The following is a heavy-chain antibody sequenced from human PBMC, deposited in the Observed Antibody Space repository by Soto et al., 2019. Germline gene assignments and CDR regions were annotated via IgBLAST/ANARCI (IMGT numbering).Heavy chain of an antibody. Sequence: QVQLVQSGAEVKEPGASVRVSCKASGYTFINYDISWARQAPGQGLEWMGWMNPGSGKTGYANKFQGRGTMCTDAATSTAHLELSSLTSADTADYYCAMRASFGTLNWLDPWGHGTLVTVSS. J-gene: IGHJ5*02. CDR2: MNPGSGKT. V-gene: IGHV1-8*02. CDR3: AMRASFGTLNWLDP. CDR1: GYTFINYD. D-gene: IGHD3-16*01.